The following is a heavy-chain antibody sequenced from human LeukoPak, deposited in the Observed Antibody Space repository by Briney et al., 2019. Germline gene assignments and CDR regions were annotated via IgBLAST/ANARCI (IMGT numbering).Heavy chain of an antibody. CDR1: GFTFSSYA. CDR3: AKDYSSSWRYFQH. CDR2: ISGSGGST. J-gene: IGHJ1*01. D-gene: IGHD6-13*01. V-gene: IGHV3-23*01. Sequence: PGGSLRLSCAASGFTFSSYAMSWVRQAPGEGLEWVSAISGSGGSTYYADSVKGRFTISRDNSKNTLYLQMNSLRAEDTAVYYCAKDYSSSWRYFQHWGQGTLVTVSS.